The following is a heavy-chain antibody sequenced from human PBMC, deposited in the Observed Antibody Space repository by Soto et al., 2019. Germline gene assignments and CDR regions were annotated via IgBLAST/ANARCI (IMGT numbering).Heavy chain of an antibody. J-gene: IGHJ4*02. Sequence: QVQLVQSGAEVKKHGSSMKVSCKASGGTFSSYALSWVRQAPGQGLEWMGGIIPIYDTANYAQKFQGRVTITADESTSTAYMELSSLRSEDTAEYYCARDPGSGWYNFDYWGQGTLVTVSS. CDR1: GGTFSSYA. V-gene: IGHV1-69*12. D-gene: IGHD6-19*01. CDR3: ARDPGSGWYNFDY. CDR2: IIPIYDTA.